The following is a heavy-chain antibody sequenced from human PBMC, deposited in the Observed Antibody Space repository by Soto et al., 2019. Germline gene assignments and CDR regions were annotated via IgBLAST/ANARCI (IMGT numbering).Heavy chain of an antibody. Sequence: PSETLSLTCAVYGGSFSGYYWXWIRQPPGKGLEWIGEINHSGSTNYNPSLKSRVTISVDTSKNQFSLKLSSVTAADTAVYYRARESVYSSSSLTFDYWGQGTLVTVSS. CDR3: ARESVYSSSSLTFDY. J-gene: IGHJ4*02. CDR2: INHSGST. V-gene: IGHV4-34*01. CDR1: GGSFSGYY. D-gene: IGHD6-6*01.